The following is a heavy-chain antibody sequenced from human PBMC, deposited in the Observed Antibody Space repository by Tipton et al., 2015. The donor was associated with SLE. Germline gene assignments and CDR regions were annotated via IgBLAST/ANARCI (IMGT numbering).Heavy chain of an antibody. CDR2: INHSGST. D-gene: IGHD6-13*01. V-gene: IGHV4-34*01. CDR1: GFTFSSYS. J-gene: IGHJ6*03. CDR3: ARATPGGIAAAGYYYYMDV. Sequence: LRLSCAASGFTFSSYSMNWVRQPPGKGLEWIGEINHSGSTNYNPSLKSRVTISVDRSKNQFSLKLNSVTAADTAVYYCARATPGGIAAAGYYYYMDVWGKGTTVTVSS.